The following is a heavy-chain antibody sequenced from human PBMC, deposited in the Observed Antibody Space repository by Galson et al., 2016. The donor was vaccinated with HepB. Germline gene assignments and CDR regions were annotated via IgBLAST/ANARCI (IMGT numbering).Heavy chain of an antibody. D-gene: IGHD1-14*01. CDR2: ISTTGGNT. CDR3: AKDPFVGTLYRGFQL. Sequence: SLRLSCAASGFKFSHFGMSWVRQAPGRLEYVALISTTGGNTYYADSVKGRFTISRDNSENTVYLQMNSLRAEDTAIYYCAKDPFVGTLYRGFQLGGQGTLVTVSS. CDR1: GFKFSHFG. J-gene: IGHJ1*01. V-gene: IGHV3-23*01.